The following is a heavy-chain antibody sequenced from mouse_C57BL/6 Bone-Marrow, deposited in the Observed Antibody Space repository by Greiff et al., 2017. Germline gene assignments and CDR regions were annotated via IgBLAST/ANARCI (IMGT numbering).Heavy chain of an antibody. CDR2: IWSGGST. CDR1: GFSLTSYG. J-gene: IGHJ1*03. Sequence: QVQLQQSGPGLVQPSQSLSITCTVSGFSLTSYGVHWVRQSPGKGLEWLGVIWSGGSTDYNAAFISRLSISKDNSKSQVFFKMNSLQADDTAIYYFARDYGSSYRYVDVWGTGTTVTVSS. D-gene: IGHD1-1*01. CDR3: ARDYGSSYRYVDV. V-gene: IGHV2-2*01.